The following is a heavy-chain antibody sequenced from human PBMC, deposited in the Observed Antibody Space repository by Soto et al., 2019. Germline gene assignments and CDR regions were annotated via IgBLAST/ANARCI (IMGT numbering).Heavy chain of an antibody. D-gene: IGHD2-15*01. Sequence: QVQLVQSGAEVKKPGSSVKVSCKASGGTFSSYAISWVRQAPGQGLEWMGGIIPIFGTANYAQKFQGRVTIPADESTSTAYMELSSLRSEDTAVYYCASVLLGYCSGGSCGAMGAFDIWGQGTMVTVSS. CDR3: ASVLLGYCSGGSCGAMGAFDI. J-gene: IGHJ3*02. CDR2: IIPIFGTA. V-gene: IGHV1-69*01. CDR1: GGTFSSYA.